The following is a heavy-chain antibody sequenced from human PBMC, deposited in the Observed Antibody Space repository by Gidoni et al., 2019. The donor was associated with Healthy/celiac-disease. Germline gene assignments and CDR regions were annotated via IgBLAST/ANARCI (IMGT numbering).Heavy chain of an antibody. J-gene: IGHJ4*02. CDR3: ARGTGDSSSWFDY. Sequence: EVQLVESGGGVVRPGGSLRLSCAASGFPFDYYGMSWVRQAPGQGLEWVPGINWNGGSTGYADSVKGRFTISRDNGKNFLYLQMNRLRAEDTALYYCARGTGDSSSWFDYWGQGTLVTVSS. CDR1: GFPFDYYG. CDR2: INWNGGST. V-gene: IGHV3-20*04. D-gene: IGHD6-13*01.